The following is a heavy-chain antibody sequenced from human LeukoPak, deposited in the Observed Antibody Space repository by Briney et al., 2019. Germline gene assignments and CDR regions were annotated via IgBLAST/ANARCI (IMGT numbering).Heavy chain of an antibody. J-gene: IGHJ3*01. CDR1: GFAVSNKF. CDR2: IRVGDVT. Sequence: TGGSLRLSCAASGFAVSNKFMYWVRQAPGKGLEWVSVIRVGDVTHYDDSVKGRFTTSRDSSQNTVYLQMESLRVEDTAVYYCAGEDNGGATDDGFDVWGHGTVVTVSS. D-gene: IGHD3-16*01. CDR3: AGEDNGGATDDGFDV. V-gene: IGHV3-53*01.